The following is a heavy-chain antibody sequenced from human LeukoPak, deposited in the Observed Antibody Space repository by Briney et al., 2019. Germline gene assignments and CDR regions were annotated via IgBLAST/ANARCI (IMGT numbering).Heavy chain of an antibody. Sequence: SQTLSLTCAISGDSVSSNSAAWNWIRQSPSRGLEWLGRTYYRSKWYNDYAVSVKSRITINPDTSKNQFSLQLNSVTPEDTAVYYCARFGLWGSGSYNYYFDYWGQGTLVTVSS. CDR2: TYYRSKWYN. V-gene: IGHV6-1*01. J-gene: IGHJ4*02. CDR1: GDSVSSNSAA. CDR3: ARFGLWGSGSYNYYFDY. D-gene: IGHD3-10*01.